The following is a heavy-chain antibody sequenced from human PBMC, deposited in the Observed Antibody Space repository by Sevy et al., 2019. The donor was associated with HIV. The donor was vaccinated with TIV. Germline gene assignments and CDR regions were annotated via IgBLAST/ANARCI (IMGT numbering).Heavy chain of an antibody. J-gene: IGHJ4*02. CDR2: INPNSGGT. V-gene: IGHV1-2*06. CDR1: GCTFTGYY. Sequence: ASVKVSCKASGCTFTGYYMHWVRQAPGQGLEWMGRINPNSGGTNYAQKFQGRVTMTRDTSISTAYMELSSLRSDDTAVYYCARDEEAPGDYWGQGTLVTVSS. CDR3: ARDEEAPGDY.